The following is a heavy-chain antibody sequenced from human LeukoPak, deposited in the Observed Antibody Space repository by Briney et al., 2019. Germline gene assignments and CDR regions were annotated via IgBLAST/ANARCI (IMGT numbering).Heavy chain of an antibody. J-gene: IGHJ4*02. D-gene: IGHD6-19*01. CDR3: AKDSFQWLLTLDY. Sequence: GGSLRLSGAASGSTFSSYAMSWVRQAPGKGLEWVSAISGSGGSTYYADSVKGRFTISRDNSKNTLYLQMNSLRAEDTAVYYCAKDSFQWLLTLDYWGQGTLVTVSS. CDR2: ISGSGGST. CDR1: GSTFSSYA. V-gene: IGHV3-23*01.